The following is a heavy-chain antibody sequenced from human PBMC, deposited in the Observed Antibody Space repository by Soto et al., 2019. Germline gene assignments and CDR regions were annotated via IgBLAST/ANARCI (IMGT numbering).Heavy chain of an antibody. CDR1: GFTFSTYA. CDR3: AKGSGSYPDY. J-gene: IGHJ4*02. D-gene: IGHD3-10*01. V-gene: IGHV3-23*01. CDR2: ISGSDGSA. Sequence: GGSLRLSCAASGFTFSTYAMTWVRQAPGKGLAWVSTISGSDGSAYYADSVKGRFTISRDNSKNTLYLQMNTLRAEDTAVYYCAKGSGSYPDYWGQRTLVTVSS.